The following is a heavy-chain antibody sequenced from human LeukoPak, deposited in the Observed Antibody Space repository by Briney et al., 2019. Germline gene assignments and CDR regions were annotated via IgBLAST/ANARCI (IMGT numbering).Heavy chain of an antibody. D-gene: IGHD2-15*01. CDR1: GFTFSSYA. Sequence: GGSLRLSCAASGFTFSSYAMHWVRQAPGKGLEWVAVISYDGSNKYYADSVKGRVTISSDNSKNTLYLQMNSLRAEDTGVYYCARGYCSGGSCYDGGVFDYWGQGTLVTVSS. CDR3: ARGYCSGGSCYDGGVFDY. V-gene: IGHV3-30-3*01. CDR2: ISYDGSNK. J-gene: IGHJ4*02.